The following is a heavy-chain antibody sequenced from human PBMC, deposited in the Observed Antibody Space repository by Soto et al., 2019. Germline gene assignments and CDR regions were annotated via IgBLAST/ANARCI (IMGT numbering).Heavy chain of an antibody. Sequence: EVQLVESGGGLVQPGGSLRLSCAASGFTVSTNYMTWVRQAPGKGLEWVSVMFYGGSTYYAASVKGRFTISRDDSKNTLYLQMNNLSAEDTAVYYWATTGMGLTLYYYYHGMDVWGQGTTVTVSS. J-gene: IGHJ6*02. V-gene: IGHV3-66*01. D-gene: IGHD1-26*01. CDR1: GFTVSTNY. CDR2: MFYGGST. CDR3: ATTGMGLTLYYYYHGMDV.